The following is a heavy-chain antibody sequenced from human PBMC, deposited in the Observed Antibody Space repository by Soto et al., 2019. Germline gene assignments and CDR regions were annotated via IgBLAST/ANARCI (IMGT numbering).Heavy chain of an antibody. Sequence: GGSLRLSCAASGFTFRNYWMHWVRQVPGKGLVWVSRINSDGNSATYADSVKGRFTTSRDNAKNTLYLEMNSLRAEDTAVYYCAREPTIVKHLCDYWGQGTLVAVYS. J-gene: IGHJ4*02. CDR3: AREPTIVKHLCDY. CDR2: INSDGNSA. CDR1: GFTFRNYW. V-gene: IGHV3-74*01. D-gene: IGHD3-22*01.